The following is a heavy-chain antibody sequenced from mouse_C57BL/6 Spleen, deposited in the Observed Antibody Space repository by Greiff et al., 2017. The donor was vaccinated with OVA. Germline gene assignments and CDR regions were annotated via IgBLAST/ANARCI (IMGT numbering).Heavy chain of an antibody. Sequence: EVQLVESGGGLVKPGGSLKLSCAASGFTFSDYGMHWVRQAPEQGLEWVAYISSGSSTIYYADTVKGRFTISRDNAKNTLFLQMTSLRSEDTAMYYCARKDPFFYAMDYWGQGTSVTVSS. V-gene: IGHV5-17*01. CDR3: ARKDPFFYAMDY. CDR1: GFTFSDYG. CDR2: ISSGSSTI. J-gene: IGHJ4*01.